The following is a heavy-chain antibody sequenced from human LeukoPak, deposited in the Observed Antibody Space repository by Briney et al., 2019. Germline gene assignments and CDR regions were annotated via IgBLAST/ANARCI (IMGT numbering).Heavy chain of an antibody. D-gene: IGHD3-10*01. V-gene: IGHV1-69*13. CDR3: ARDRESYYYGMDV. J-gene: IGHJ6*02. CDR1: GGTFSSYA. CDR2: IIPIFGTA. Sequence: ASVTVSCKASGGTFSSYAISWVRQAPGQGLEWMGGIIPIFGTANYAQKFQGRVTITADESTSTAYMELSSLRSEDTAVYYCARDRESYYYGMDVWGQGTTVTVSS.